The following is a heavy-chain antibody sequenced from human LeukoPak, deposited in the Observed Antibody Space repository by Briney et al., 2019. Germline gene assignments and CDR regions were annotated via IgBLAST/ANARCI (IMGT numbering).Heavy chain of an antibody. CDR1: GFTFSSYW. D-gene: IGHD6-19*01. CDR3: ANQYSSGWYGEAFDI. V-gene: IGHV3-7*01. CDR2: IKQDGSEK. J-gene: IGHJ3*02. Sequence: GGSLRLSCAASGFTFSSYWMSWVRQAPGKGLEWVANIKQDGSEKYYVDSVKGRFTISRDNAKNSLYLQMNSLRAEDTAVYYCANQYSSGWYGEAFDIWGQGTLVTVSS.